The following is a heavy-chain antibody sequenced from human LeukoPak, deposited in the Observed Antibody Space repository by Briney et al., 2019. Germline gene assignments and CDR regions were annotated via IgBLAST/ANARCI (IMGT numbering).Heavy chain of an antibody. CDR3: ARARGTTIFGVVIMDYYMDV. J-gene: IGHJ6*03. CDR2: IYHSGTT. Sequence: PSETLSLTCAVSGYSISSGYFWVWIRPPPGKGLEWIGSIYHSGTTYYNPSLKSRVTISVDTSKNHFSLKLSSVTAADTAVYYCARARGTTIFGVVIMDYYMDVWGKGTTVTVSS. CDR1: GYSISSGYF. D-gene: IGHD3-3*01. V-gene: IGHV4-38-2*01.